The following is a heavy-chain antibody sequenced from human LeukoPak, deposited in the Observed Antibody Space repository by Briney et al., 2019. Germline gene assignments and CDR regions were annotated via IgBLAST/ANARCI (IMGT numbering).Heavy chain of an antibody. V-gene: IGHV1-2*02. CDR1: GYTFTGYY. J-gene: IGHJ4*02. Sequence: ASVKVSCKASGYTFTGYYIHWVRQAPGQGLEWMGWINPNSGGTNYQGRVTMTRDTSISTAYMELSRLRSDDTAVYYCARVPRRPGSLDYWGQGTLVTVSS. CDR3: ARVPRRPGSLDY. CDR2: INPNSGGT. D-gene: IGHD3-10*01.